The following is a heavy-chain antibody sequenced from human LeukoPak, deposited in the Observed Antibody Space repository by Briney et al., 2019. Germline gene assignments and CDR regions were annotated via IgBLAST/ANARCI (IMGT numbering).Heavy chain of an antibody. D-gene: IGHD6-19*01. CDR1: GGSISSSSYY. V-gene: IGHV4-39*07. CDR3: ARSSIAVVRRAFDY. Sequence: PSETLSLTCTVSGGSISSSSYYWGWIRQPPGKGLEWIGSIYYSGSTYYNPSLKSRVTISVDTSKNQFSLKLSSVTAADTAVCYCARSSIAVVRRAFDYWGQGTLVTVSS. CDR2: IYYSGST. J-gene: IGHJ4*02.